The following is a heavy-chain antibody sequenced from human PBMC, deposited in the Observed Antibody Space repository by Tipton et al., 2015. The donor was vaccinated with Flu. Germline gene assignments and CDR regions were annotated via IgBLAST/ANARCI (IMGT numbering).Heavy chain of an antibody. CDR3: ARLRANYYDSSGYSDY. D-gene: IGHD3-22*01. CDR2: IYYSGST. Sequence: TLSLTCTVSGGSISSSSYYWGWIRQPPGKGLEWIGSIYYSGSTYYNPSLKSRVTISVDTSKNQFSLKLSSVTAADTAVYCCARLRANYYDSSGYSDYWGQGTLVTVSS. V-gene: IGHV4-39*07. J-gene: IGHJ4*02. CDR1: GGSISSSSYY.